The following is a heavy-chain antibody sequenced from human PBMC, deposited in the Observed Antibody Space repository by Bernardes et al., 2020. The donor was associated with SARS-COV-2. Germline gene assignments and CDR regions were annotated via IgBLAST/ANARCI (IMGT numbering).Heavy chain of an antibody. Sequence: SETLSLTCAVYGGSFSGYYWSWIHQPPGKGLEWIGEINHRGSTNYNPSLKSRVTISVDTSKNQFSLKLSSVTTADTAVYYCARGRGFGHGPVGFWGRGTLVTVSS. D-gene: IGHD2-15*01. CDR1: GGSFSGYY. J-gene: IGHJ2*01. V-gene: IGHV4-34*01. CDR3: ARGRGFGHGPVGF. CDR2: INHRGST.